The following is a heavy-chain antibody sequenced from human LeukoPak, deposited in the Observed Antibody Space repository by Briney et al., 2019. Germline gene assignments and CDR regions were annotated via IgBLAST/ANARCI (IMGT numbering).Heavy chain of an antibody. J-gene: IGHJ4*01. CDR2: ISSSSSYI. CDR3: ARVSLYYGSGTYYPPNY. CDR1: GFTFSNYY. V-gene: IGHV3-21*01. D-gene: IGHD3-10*01. Sequence: GGSLRLSCAASGFTFSNYYMSWVRQAPGKGLEWVSSISSSSSYIYYADSVKGRFTISRDNAKNSLYLQMNSLRAEDTAVYYCARVSLYYGSGTYYPPNYWGQGTLVTVSS.